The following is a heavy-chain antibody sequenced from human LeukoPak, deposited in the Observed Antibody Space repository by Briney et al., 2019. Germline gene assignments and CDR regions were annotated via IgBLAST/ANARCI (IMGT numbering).Heavy chain of an antibody. V-gene: IGHV3-30*02. Sequence: GGSLRLSCAASGFTFSSYGMHWVRQAPGKGLEWVAFIRYDGSNKYYADSVKGRFTISRDNSKNTLYLQMNSLRAEGTAVYYCARDQPFAVSGSYDVQHWGQGTLVTVSS. CDR3: ARDQPFAVSGSYDVQH. J-gene: IGHJ1*01. CDR2: IRYDGSNK. CDR1: GFTFSSYG. D-gene: IGHD1-26*01.